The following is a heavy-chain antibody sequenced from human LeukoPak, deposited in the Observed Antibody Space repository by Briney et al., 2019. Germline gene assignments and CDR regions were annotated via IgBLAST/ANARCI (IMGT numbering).Heavy chain of an antibody. CDR2: IYTSGST. J-gene: IGHJ4*02. D-gene: IGHD6-6*01. CDR1: GGSMSSYQ. Sequence: SETLSLTCTVSGGSMSSYQWSWIRQPAGKGLEWIGRIYTSGSTNYNPSLKSRVTISVDKSKNQFSLKLSSVTAADTAVYYCARDSSQYSSSSGIDYWGQGTLVTVSS. V-gene: IGHV4-4*07. CDR3: ARDSSQYSSSSGIDY.